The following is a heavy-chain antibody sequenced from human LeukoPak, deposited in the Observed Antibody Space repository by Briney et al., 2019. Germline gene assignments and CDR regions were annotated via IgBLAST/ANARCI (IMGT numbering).Heavy chain of an antibody. V-gene: IGHV4-59*08. Sequence: SETLSLTCTVSGGSISSYYWSWIRQPPGKGLEWIGYIYYSGSTNYNPSLKSRVTISVDTSKNQFSLKLSSVTAADTAVYYCARRVNILTGYYPDYYYYGMDVWGQGTTVTVSS. J-gene: IGHJ6*02. CDR3: ARRVNILTGYYPDYYYYGMDV. CDR1: GGSISSYY. CDR2: IYYSGST. D-gene: IGHD3-9*01.